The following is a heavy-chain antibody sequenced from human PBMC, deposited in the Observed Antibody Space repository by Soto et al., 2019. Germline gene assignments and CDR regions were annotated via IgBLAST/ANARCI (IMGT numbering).Heavy chain of an antibody. Sequence: SETLSLTCRVSGSSVGTGAYYWCWIRQPPGKGLEWIGYTLYSGSPNYNPSLQSLQSRVTISVDTSRNQFSLRLTSVTAADTALYYCARHDYYHRTFDIWGQGTLVTVSS. CDR1: GSSVGTGAYY. V-gene: IGHV4-61*08. CDR3: ARHDYYHRTFDI. CDR2: TLYSGSP. D-gene: IGHD3-9*01. J-gene: IGHJ3*02.